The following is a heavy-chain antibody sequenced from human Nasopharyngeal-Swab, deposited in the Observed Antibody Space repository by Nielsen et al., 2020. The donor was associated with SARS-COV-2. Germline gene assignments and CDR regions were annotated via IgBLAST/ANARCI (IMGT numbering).Heavy chain of an antibody. J-gene: IGHJ3*02. CDR1: GFTFSSYD. Sequence: GESLKISCAASGFTFSSYDMHWVRQATGKGLEWVSAIGTAGDTYYPGSVKGRFTISRENAKNSLYLQMNSLRAGDTAVYYCAREQRMRSNYDFWSGYYNDAFDIWGQGTMVTVSS. CDR3: AREQRMRSNYDFWSGYYNDAFDI. V-gene: IGHV3-13*01. D-gene: IGHD3-3*01. CDR2: IGTAGDT.